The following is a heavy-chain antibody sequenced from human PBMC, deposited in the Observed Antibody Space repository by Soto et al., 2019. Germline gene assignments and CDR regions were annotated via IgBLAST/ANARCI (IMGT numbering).Heavy chain of an antibody. CDR2: ISYDGSNK. CDR3: AKGGSYSPYYYGMDV. Sequence: QVQLVESGGGVVQPGRSLRLSCAASGFTFSSYGMHWVRQAPGKGLEWEAVISYDGSNKYYADSVKGRFNISRDNSRNTLYLQMNSLRAEDTAVYYCAKGGSYSPYYYGMDVWGQGTTVTVSS. J-gene: IGHJ6*02. CDR1: GFTFSSYG. D-gene: IGHD1-26*01. V-gene: IGHV3-30*18.